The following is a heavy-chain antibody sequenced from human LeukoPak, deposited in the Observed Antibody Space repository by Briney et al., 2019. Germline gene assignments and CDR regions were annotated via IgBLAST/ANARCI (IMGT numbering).Heavy chain of an antibody. J-gene: IGHJ3*02. CDR1: GYTFTGYY. V-gene: IGHV1-2*06. CDR2: INPNTGGT. Sequence: ASVKVSCKASGYTFTGYYMHWVRQAPGQGLEWMGRINPNTGGTNYAQKFQGRVTMTRDTSISTAYMELSRLTSDDTATYYCARGGARPNDAFDIWGQGTMVTVSS. D-gene: IGHD1-26*01. CDR3: ARGGARPNDAFDI.